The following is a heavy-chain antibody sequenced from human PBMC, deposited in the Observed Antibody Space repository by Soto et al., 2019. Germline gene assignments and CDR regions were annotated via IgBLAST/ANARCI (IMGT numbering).Heavy chain of an antibody. CDR1: VGAVSSGSYD. CDR2: IYFTGST. J-gene: IGHJ5*02. V-gene: IGHV4-61*01. CDR3: TRAPHRVQWFYP. Sequence: SETLSVTCTLSVGAVSSGSYDWSWIRQPPGKGLEWIGHIYFTGSTNYNPSLKSRVTMSLDTSRNQFSLKLSSVTAADTAVYYRTRAPHRVQWFYPWGLGTMVTVSS.